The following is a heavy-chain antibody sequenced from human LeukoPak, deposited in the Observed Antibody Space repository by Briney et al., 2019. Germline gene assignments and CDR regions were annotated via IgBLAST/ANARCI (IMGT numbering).Heavy chain of an antibody. Sequence: GGSLRLCCAVSGFTFMIYAMRWVRQARGKGLGWVSAFSGSGGSTYYADSVKSRFTISRDNSNNTLYPQMNSLRPEDTAVYYCAKALPWFREAFDPWGQETLVTVSS. V-gene: IGHV3-23*01. J-gene: IGHJ5*02. CDR1: GFTFMIYA. D-gene: IGHD3-10*01. CDR2: FSGSGGST. CDR3: AKALPWFREAFDP.